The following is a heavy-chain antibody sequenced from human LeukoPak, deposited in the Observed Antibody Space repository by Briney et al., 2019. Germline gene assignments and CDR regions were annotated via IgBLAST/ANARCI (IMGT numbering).Heavy chain of an antibody. CDR3: ASGLSVAGHYWYFDL. CDR2: FYYSGFT. D-gene: IGHD3-16*02. CDR1: DDSISRSSYY. V-gene: IGHV4-39*07. Sequence: SETLSLTCSVSDDSISRSSYYWGWIRQPPGKGLGWIGTFYYSGFTYYNPSLKSRVTISVDTSKNQFSLKLSSVTAADTAVYYCASGLSVAGHYWYFDLWGRGTLVTVSS. J-gene: IGHJ2*01.